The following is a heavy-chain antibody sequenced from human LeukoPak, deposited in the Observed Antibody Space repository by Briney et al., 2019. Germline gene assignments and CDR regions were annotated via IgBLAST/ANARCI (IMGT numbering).Heavy chain of an antibody. J-gene: IGHJ4*02. D-gene: IGHD3-22*01. CDR3: ARSVGNYYDSSGYPDY. CDR2: ISAYNGNT. CDR1: GYTFTSYG. Sequence: ASVKVSCKASGYTFTSYGISWVRQAPGQGLEWMGWISAYNGNTNYAQKLQGRVTMTTDTSTSTAYMELRSLRSDDTAVYYCARSVGNYYDSSGYPDYWGQGTLVTVSS. V-gene: IGHV1-18*01.